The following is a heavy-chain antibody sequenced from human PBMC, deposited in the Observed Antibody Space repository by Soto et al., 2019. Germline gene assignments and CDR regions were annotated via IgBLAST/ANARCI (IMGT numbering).Heavy chain of an antibody. Sequence: QVQLQESGPGLVKPSETLSLTCTVSGGSISSYYWSWIRQPPGKGLEWIGYIYYSGSTNYNPSLKSRVTISVDTSKNQFSLKLSSVTAADTAVYYCARDVRGYLWFGELRTNAFDIWGQGTMVTVSS. CDR2: IYYSGST. V-gene: IGHV4-59*01. CDR3: ARDVRGYLWFGELRTNAFDI. D-gene: IGHD3-10*01. J-gene: IGHJ3*02. CDR1: GGSISSYY.